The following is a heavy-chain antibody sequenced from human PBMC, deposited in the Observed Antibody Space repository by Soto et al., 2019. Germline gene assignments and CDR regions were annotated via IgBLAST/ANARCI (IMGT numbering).Heavy chain of an antibody. CDR3: AKSSAAVIYYYYGMDV. J-gene: IGHJ6*02. V-gene: IGHV3-9*01. Sequence: GGSLRLSCAASGFTFHDYAMHWVRQAPGQGLEWVSGISWNSDSTGYADSVKGRFTISRDNAKNSLYLQMNSLRAEDTALYYCAKSSAAVIYYYYGMDVWGQGTTVTVSS. D-gene: IGHD6-13*01. CDR2: ISWNSDST. CDR1: GFTFHDYA.